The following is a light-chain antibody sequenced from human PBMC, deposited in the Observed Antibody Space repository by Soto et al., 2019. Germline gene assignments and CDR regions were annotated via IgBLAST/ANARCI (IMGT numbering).Light chain of an antibody. J-gene: IGKJ1*01. CDR3: QQSYRSPPT. CDR1: QGIRND. Sequence: IQMTQSPSSLSASVGDTVTITCRASQGIRNDLGWYQQKPGKAPKLLIHAASSLESGVPTRFSGSGSGTDFTFTISSLQAEDFATYYCQQSYRSPPTFGQGTKVEI. CDR2: AAS. V-gene: IGKV1-6*01.